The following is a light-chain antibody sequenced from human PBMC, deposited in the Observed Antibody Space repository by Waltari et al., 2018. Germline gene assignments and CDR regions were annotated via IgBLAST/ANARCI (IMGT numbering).Light chain of an antibody. CDR2: EVN. V-gene: IGLV2-8*01. Sequence: QSALTQPPSASGSPGQSVTISCTGTNSDVGTYNYVSWFQQHPGRAPKLLIYEVNKRPSGVPECFSGAKSDNRASLTVSGLQADDEAVYHCSSYAGSNTLVFGGGTKLTVL. J-gene: IGLJ2*01. CDR1: NSDVGTYNY. CDR3: SSYAGSNTLV.